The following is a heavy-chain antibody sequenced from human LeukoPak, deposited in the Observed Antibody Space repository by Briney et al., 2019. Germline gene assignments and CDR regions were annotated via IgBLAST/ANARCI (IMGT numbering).Heavy chain of an antibody. CDR1: GFTFSNYA. Sequence: GGSLRLSCAASGFTFSNYAVGWVRQAPGKGLEWVSTISDSGGNTYHADSVKGRFTISKDNSKNTVYLQMNSLRAEDTAVYYCAKGNTGSFYSASDYWGQGTLVTVSS. D-gene: IGHD2-15*01. J-gene: IGHJ4*02. CDR2: ISDSGGNT. CDR3: AKGNTGSFYSASDY. V-gene: IGHV3-23*01.